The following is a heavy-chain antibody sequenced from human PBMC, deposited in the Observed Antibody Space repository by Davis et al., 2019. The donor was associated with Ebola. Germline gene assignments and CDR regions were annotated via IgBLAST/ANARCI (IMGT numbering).Heavy chain of an antibody. J-gene: IGHJ4*02. CDR2: IKSDGSSA. CDR1: GFTFSGHW. CDR3: GSPVVA. V-gene: IGHV3-74*01. Sequence: PGGSLRLSCEASGFTFSGHWMHWVRQAPGKGLVWVSQIKSDGSSATYADSVKGRFTISRDNAKNTLYLQMSSLRAEDTAVYYCGSPVVAWGQGTLVTVSS. D-gene: IGHD2-15*01.